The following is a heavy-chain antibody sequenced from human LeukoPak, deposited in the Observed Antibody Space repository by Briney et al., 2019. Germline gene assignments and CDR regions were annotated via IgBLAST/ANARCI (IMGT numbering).Heavy chain of an antibody. D-gene: IGHD6-13*01. Sequence: GGSLRLSCAASGFXFSSSWMTWVRQAPGKGLEWVANIKQDGSEIYYVDSVKGRFTISRDNAKNSLYLQMNSLGAEDTALYYCARRGTSSSWAHFDFWGQGTLVTVSS. J-gene: IGHJ4*02. CDR3: ARRGTSSSWAHFDF. CDR1: GFXFSSSW. CDR2: IKQDGSEI. V-gene: IGHV3-7*05.